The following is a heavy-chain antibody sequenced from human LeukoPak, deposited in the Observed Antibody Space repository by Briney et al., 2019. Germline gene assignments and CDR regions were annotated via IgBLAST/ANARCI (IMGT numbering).Heavy chain of an antibody. V-gene: IGHV1-18*01. J-gene: IGHJ4*02. CDR1: GYSFTSYG. CDR3: ARGGTYSRGLLVY. D-gene: IGHD1-26*01. CDR2: IIPIFGTA. Sequence: GASVKVSCQASGYSFTSYGISWVRQAPGQGLEWMGGIIPIFGTANYAQKFQGRVTMTTDTSTSTAYMELRSLRSDDTAVYYCARGGTYSRGLLVYWGQGTLVTVSS.